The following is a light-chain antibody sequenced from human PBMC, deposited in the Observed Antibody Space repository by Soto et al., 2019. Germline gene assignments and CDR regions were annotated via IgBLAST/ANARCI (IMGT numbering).Light chain of an antibody. CDR3: SSYTSSSTLYV. J-gene: IGLJ1*01. Sequence: QSVLTQPASVSGSPGQSITISCTGTSSDVCGYNYVSWYQQHPGKAPKLMIYEVSNRPSGVSNRFSGSKSGNTASLTISGLQAEDEADYYCSSYTSSSTLYVFGTGTKVTV. CDR2: EVS. CDR1: SSDVCGYNY. V-gene: IGLV2-14*01.